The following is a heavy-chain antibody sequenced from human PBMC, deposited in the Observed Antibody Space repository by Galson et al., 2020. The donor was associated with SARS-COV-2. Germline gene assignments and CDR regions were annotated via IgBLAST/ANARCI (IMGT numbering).Heavy chain of an antibody. CDR3: ARATRFTIFGVVSAFDI. CDR1: GGPISSGGYY. J-gene: IGHJ3*02. D-gene: IGHD3-3*01. CDR2: IYYSGST. V-gene: IGHV4-31*01. Sequence: SETLSLTCTVSGGPISSGGYYWSWIRQHPGKGLERIGYIYYSGSTYYNPSLKSLVTISVDTSKNQFSLKLSSVTAADTAVYYCARATRFTIFGVVSAFDIWGQGTMVTVSS.